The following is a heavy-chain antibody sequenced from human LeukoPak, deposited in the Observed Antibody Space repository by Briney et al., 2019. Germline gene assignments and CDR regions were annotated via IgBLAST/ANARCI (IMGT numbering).Heavy chain of an antibody. CDR3: AGNRYYFDY. V-gene: IGHV4-59*01. CDR1: GGAISRYY. Sequence: SETLSLTCTVSGGAISRYYWSWIRQPPGKGLEWIGYIYNSGSTNYNPSLKSRVTISLDTSKNQFSLRLSSVTAADTAVYYCAGNRYYFDYWGQGTLVTVSS. D-gene: IGHD1-14*01. J-gene: IGHJ4*02. CDR2: IYNSGST.